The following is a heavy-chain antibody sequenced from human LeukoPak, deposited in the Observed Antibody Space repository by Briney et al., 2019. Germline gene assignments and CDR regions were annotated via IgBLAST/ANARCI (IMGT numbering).Heavy chain of an antibody. Sequence: PGRSLRLSCAASGFTFDDYAMHWVRQAPGKGLEWVSGISWNSGSIDYADSVKGRFTISRDNAKNSLYLQMNSLRAEDTALYYCAKDNYYYYGMDVWGQGTTVTVSS. J-gene: IGHJ6*02. CDR3: AKDNYYYYGMDV. CDR1: GFTFDDYA. V-gene: IGHV3-9*01. CDR2: ISWNSGSI.